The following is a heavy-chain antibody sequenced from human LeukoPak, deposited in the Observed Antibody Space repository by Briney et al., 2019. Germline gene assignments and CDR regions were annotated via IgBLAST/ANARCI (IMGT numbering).Heavy chain of an antibody. J-gene: IGHJ6*03. Sequence: SVKVSCKASGGTFSSYAISWVRQAPGQGLEWMGGIIPIFGTANYAQKFQGRVTITADKSTSTAYMELSSLRSEDTAVYYCARPGGTISPYYYYMDVWGKGTTVTVSS. CDR1: GGTFSSYA. D-gene: IGHD3-3*01. CDR3: ARPGGTISPYYYYMDV. CDR2: IIPIFGTA. V-gene: IGHV1-69*06.